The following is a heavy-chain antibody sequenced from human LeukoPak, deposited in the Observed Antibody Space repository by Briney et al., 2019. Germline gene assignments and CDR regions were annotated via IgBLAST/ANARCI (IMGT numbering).Heavy chain of an antibody. CDR1: GFTFSSYA. CDR3: ARDRDGYSSRCFDY. D-gene: IGHD5-24*01. CDR2: ISYDGGNK. Sequence: GGSLRLSCAASGFTFSSYAMHWVRQAPGKGLEWVAVISYDGGNKYYGDSVKGRFTISRDNSKNTLSLQMNSLRAEDTAVYFCARDRDGYSSRCFDYWGQGTLVTVSS. V-gene: IGHV3-30*04. J-gene: IGHJ4*02.